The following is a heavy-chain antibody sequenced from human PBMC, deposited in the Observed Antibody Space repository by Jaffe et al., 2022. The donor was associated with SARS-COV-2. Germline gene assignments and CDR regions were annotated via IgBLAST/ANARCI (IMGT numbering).Heavy chain of an antibody. CDR1: AFTFDDYA. J-gene: IGHJ3*02. V-gene: IGHV3-9*01. D-gene: IGHD2-15*01. CDR2: ISWNSGTI. Sequence: EVQLVESGGGLVQPGRSLRLSCAASAFTFDDYAMHWVRQAPGKGLEWVSGISWNSGTIGYADSVKGRFTISRDNAKNSLYLQMNSLRAEDTALYYCVKGRDMQLREGTFVIWGQGTMVTVSS. CDR3: VKGRDMQLREGTFVI.